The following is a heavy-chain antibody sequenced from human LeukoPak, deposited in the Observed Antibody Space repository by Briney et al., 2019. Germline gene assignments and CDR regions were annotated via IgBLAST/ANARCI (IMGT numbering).Heavy chain of an antibody. D-gene: IGHD2-15*01. CDR3: ARDLGYCSGGSCYSWYYFDY. Sequence: GGSLRLSCAASGFTFSSHAMNWVRQAPGKGLEWVSVISGRGDNTYYADSVKGRFIISRDNSKNTLYLQMNSLRAEDTAVYYCARDLGYCSGGSCYSWYYFDYWGQGTLVTVSS. J-gene: IGHJ4*02. V-gene: IGHV3-23*01. CDR1: GFTFSSHA. CDR2: ISGRGDNT.